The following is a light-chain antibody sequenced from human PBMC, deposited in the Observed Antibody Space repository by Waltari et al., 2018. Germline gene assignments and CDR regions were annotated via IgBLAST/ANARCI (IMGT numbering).Light chain of an antibody. CDR3: QHYLRLPAT. CDR1: QSVTRT. J-gene: IGKJ1*01. Sequence: ETVLTQSPGTLSLTPGERATLSCRASQSVTRTLAWYQQKPGQAPRLLIYGASNRATGIPDRFSGSGYGTDFSLTISRLGPQDFAVYYCQHYLRLPATFGQGTKVEIK. V-gene: IGKV3-20*01. CDR2: GAS.